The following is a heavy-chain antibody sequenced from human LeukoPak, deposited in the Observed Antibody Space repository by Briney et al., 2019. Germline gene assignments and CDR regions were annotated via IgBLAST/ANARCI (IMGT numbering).Heavy chain of an antibody. CDR3: ARGVAAAGTIWFDP. V-gene: IGHV4-61*02. CDR1: GGSISSGSYY. CDR2: IYTSGST. Sequence: PSQTLSLTCTVSGGSISSGSYYWSSIRQPAGKGLEWIGRIYTSGSTNYNPSLKSRVTISVDTSKNQFSLKLSSVTGADTAVYYCARGVAAAGTIWFDPWGQGTLVTVSS. J-gene: IGHJ5*02. D-gene: IGHD6-13*01.